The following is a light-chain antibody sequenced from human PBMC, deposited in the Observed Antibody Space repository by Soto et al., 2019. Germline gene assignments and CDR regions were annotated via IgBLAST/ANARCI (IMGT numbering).Light chain of an antibody. V-gene: IGLV2-8*01. CDR3: SSYAGSNKRV. CDR1: SSDVGGYNY. J-gene: IGLJ1*01. CDR2: EVS. Sequence: QSALTQPPSASGSPGQSVTISCTGTSSDVGGYNYVSWYQQHPGKAPKLMIYEVSKRPSGVPDRFSDSKSGNTASLTVSGLQAEDEADYYCSSYAGSNKRVFGTGTKVTVL.